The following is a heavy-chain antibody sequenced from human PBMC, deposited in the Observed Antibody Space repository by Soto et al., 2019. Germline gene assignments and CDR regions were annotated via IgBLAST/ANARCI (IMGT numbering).Heavy chain of an antibody. Sequence: PGGSLRLSCAASGFTFNSFEMNWVRQAPGKGLEWISHISDGGSIGYADSVKGRFTISRDNAKNSLYLQMNSLRAEDTALYYCAKDTDSGSYYLHAFDIWGQGTMVTVSS. CDR1: GFTFNSFE. J-gene: IGHJ3*02. CDR2: ISDGGSI. V-gene: IGHV3-9*01. CDR3: AKDTDSGSYYLHAFDI. D-gene: IGHD1-26*01.